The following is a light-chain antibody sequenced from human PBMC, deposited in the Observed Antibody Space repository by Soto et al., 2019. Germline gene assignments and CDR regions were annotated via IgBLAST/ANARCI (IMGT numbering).Light chain of an antibody. CDR2: GAS. J-gene: IGKJ1*01. V-gene: IGKV3-20*01. CDR3: QQYGSSPPIT. CDR1: QSVSSY. Sequence: IVLTHSPGTLSLSPCERATLSFSAGQSVSSYLAWYQQKPGQGPRLLIYGASSRATGIPDRFSGSGSGTDFTLTISRLEPEDLAVYYCQQYGSSPPITFGQGTKVDI.